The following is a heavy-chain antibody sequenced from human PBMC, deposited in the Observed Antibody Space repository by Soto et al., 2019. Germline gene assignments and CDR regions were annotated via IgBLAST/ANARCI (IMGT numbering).Heavy chain of an antibody. CDR3: AKDMYRQWLVLSAFDI. J-gene: IGHJ3*02. Sequence: GGSLRLSCAASGFTFDDYTMHWVRQAPGKGLEWVSLISWDGGSTYYADSVKGRFTISRDNSKNSLYLQMNSLRTEDTALYYCAKDMYRQWLVLSAFDIWGQGTMVTVS. CDR1: GFTFDDYT. CDR2: ISWDGGST. V-gene: IGHV3-43*01. D-gene: IGHD6-19*01.